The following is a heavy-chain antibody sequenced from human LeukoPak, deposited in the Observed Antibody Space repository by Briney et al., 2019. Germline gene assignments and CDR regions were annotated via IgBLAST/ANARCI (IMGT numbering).Heavy chain of an antibody. Sequence: SETLSLTCTVSGGSISSSSYYWGWIRQPPGKGLERIGSIYYSGSTYYNPSLKSRVTISVDTSKNQFSLKLSSVTAADTAVYYCARGIYDFWSGYYKGNWFDPWGQGTLVTVSS. J-gene: IGHJ5*02. D-gene: IGHD3-3*01. V-gene: IGHV4-39*01. CDR2: IYYSGST. CDR1: GGSISSSSYY. CDR3: ARGIYDFWSGYYKGNWFDP.